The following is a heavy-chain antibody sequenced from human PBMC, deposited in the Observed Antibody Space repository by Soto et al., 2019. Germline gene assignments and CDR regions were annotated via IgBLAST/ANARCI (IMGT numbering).Heavy chain of an antibody. CDR1: GFTVSNAC. V-gene: IGHV3-15*01. CDR3: TTEGGYYYYYYGMDV. D-gene: IGHD6-25*01. CDR2: IKSKTDGGTT. J-gene: IGHJ6*02. Sequence: PXECLSLVCAASGFTVSNACVSWVRQAPGKGLEWVGRIKSKTDGGTTDYAAPVKGRFTISRDDSKNTLYLQMNSLKTEDTAVYYCTTEGGYYYYYYGMDVWGQGTTVTVSS.